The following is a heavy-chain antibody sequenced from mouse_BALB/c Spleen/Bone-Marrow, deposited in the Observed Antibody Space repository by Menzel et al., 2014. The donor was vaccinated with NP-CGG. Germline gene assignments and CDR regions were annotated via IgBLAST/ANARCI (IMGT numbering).Heavy chain of an antibody. CDR1: GYSFTGYF. V-gene: IGHV1-20*02. Sequence: VQLQESGPELVKPGASVKISCKASGYSFTGYFMNWVIQSPGKSLEWIGRINPYNGDSFYNQKFKGKATLTVDKSSSTAHMALQNLASEGSAVYYCSRSTTDYVFDFWGAGTSVTVSS. D-gene: IGHD1-1*01. CDR3: SRSTTDYVFDF. J-gene: IGHJ1*01. CDR2: INPYNGDS.